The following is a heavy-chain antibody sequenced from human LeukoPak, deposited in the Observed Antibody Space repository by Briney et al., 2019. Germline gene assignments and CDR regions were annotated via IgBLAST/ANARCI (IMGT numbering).Heavy chain of an antibody. J-gene: IGHJ4*02. V-gene: IGHV4-31*03. CDR1: GGSISSGGYY. Sequence: PSETLSLTCTVSGGSISSGGYYWSWIRQHPGKGLEWIGYIYYSGSTYYNPSLKSRVTISVDTSKNQFSLKLISVTAADTAVYYCARVGPSDSSTWGYWGQGTLVTVSS. CDR3: ARVGPSDSSTWGY. D-gene: IGHD6-13*01. CDR2: IYYSGST.